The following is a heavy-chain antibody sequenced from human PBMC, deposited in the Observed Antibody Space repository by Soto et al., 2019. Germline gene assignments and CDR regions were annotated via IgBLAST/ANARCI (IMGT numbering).Heavy chain of an antibody. J-gene: IGHJ6*02. Sequence: EVQLVESGGNLVQPGRSLRLSCAASGFTCSNYAMHWVRQAPGKGLEYVSAISSNGDSTYYANSVKGRFTISRDNSKNTLYLQMRSLRAEDMAVYYCARASSGSLSLISGMDVWGQGTTVTVSS. V-gene: IGHV3-64*01. D-gene: IGHD3-22*01. CDR2: ISSNGDST. CDR3: ARASSGSLSLISGMDV. CDR1: GFTCSNYA.